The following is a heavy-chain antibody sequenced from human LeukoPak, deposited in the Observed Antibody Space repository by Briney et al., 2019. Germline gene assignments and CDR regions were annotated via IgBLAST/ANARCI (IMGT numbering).Heavy chain of an antibody. Sequence: GGSLRLSCAASGFTLSSYNMKWVRQAPGKGLEWVSFISSGSSYIYYADSVKGRFTISRDNSKNTLYLQMNSLRAEDTAVYYCAKRDSSGYYYFDYWGQGTLVTVSS. CDR3: AKRDSSGYYYFDY. CDR2: ISSGSSYI. D-gene: IGHD3-22*01. J-gene: IGHJ4*02. CDR1: GFTLSSYN. V-gene: IGHV3-21*04.